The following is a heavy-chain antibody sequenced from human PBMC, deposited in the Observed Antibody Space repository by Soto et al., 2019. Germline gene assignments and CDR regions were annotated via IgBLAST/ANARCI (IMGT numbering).Heavy chain of an antibody. V-gene: IGHV3-15*07. D-gene: IGHD3-9*01. Sequence: EVQLVESGGGLVKPGGSLRLSCAASGFTFSNAWMNWVRQAPGKGLEWVGRIKSKTDGGTTDYAAPVKGRFTISRDDSKNTLYLQKNSLKTEDTAVYYCTTDLTDILPWDVWGQGTTVTVSS. CDR2: IKSKTDGGTT. CDR1: GFTFSNAW. J-gene: IGHJ6*02. CDR3: TTDLTDILPWDV.